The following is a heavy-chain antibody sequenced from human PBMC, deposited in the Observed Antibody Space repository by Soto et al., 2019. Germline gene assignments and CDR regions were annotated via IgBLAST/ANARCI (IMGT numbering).Heavy chain of an antibody. Sequence: GGSLRLSCAASGFTFSNYAMSWVRQAPGKGLEWVSAISGSGGSTYYADSVKGRFTISRDNSKNTLYLQMNSLRAEDTAVYYCAKDKGTNYYDSTGSSYYGMDVWGQGTTVTVSS. CDR2: ISGSGGST. J-gene: IGHJ6*02. CDR1: GFTFSNYA. D-gene: IGHD3-22*01. V-gene: IGHV3-23*01. CDR3: AKDKGTNYYDSTGSSYYGMDV.